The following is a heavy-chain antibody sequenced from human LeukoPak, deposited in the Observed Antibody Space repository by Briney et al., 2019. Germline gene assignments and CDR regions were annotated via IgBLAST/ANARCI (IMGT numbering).Heavy chain of an antibody. J-gene: IGHJ6*02. CDR2: IYYSGST. CDR3: ARYVWYENYYYGMDV. CDR1: GGSISSYY. Sequence: SETLSLTCTVSGGSISSYYWSWIRQPPGKGLEWIGYIYYSGSTNYNPSLKSRVTISVDTSKNQFSLKLSSVTAADTAVYYCARYVWYENYYYGMDVWGQGTTVTVSS. D-gene: IGHD6-13*01. V-gene: IGHV4-59*01.